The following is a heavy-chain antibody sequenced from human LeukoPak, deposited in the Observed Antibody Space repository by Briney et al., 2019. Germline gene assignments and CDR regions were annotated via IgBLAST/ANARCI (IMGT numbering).Heavy chain of an antibody. CDR1: GDSFSSGFHY. J-gene: IGHJ4*02. D-gene: IGHD4-17*01. Sequence: SQTLSLTCTVSGDSFSSGFHYWSWIRQHPGKGLEWIGYIYYSGSTYYNPSLKSRVTISAHTSANQFSLKLSTVTAADTAMYYCARVVFDYAFDYWGQGILVTVSS. V-gene: IGHV4-31*03. CDR2: IYYSGST. CDR3: ARVVFDYAFDY.